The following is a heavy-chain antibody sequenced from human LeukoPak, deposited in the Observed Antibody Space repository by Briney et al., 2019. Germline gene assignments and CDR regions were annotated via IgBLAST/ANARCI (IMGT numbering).Heavy chain of an antibody. CDR2: IKGDGSEK. CDR3: AREFNIAVAGIYTGFDI. D-gene: IGHD6-19*01. V-gene: IGHV3-7*03. CDR1: EFTFSTYW. Sequence: GGSLRLSCAASEFTFSTYWMTWVRQAPGKGLEWVANIKGDGSEKRYVGSVKGRFTISRDNAKNSLYLQMNSLRADDTAVYYCAREFNIAVAGIYTGFDIWGQGTMVTDSS. J-gene: IGHJ3*02.